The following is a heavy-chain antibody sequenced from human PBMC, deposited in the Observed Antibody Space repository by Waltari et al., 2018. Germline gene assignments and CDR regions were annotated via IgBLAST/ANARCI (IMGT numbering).Heavy chain of an antibody. V-gene: IGHV3-21*01. CDR3: ARGSSIAAPLNDP. D-gene: IGHD6-6*01. J-gene: IGHJ5*02. CDR2: ISSSSSYI. Sequence: ESGGGLVKPGGSLRLSCAASGFTFSSYSMNWVRQAPGKGLEWVSSISSSSSYIYYADSVKGRFTISRDNAKNSLYLQMNSLRAEDTAVYYCARGSSIAAPLNDPWGQGTLVTVSS. CDR1: GFTFSSYS.